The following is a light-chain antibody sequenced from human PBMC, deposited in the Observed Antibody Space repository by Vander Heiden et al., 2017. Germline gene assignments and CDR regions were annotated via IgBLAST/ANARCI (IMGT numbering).Light chain of an antibody. CDR2: DVT. CDR3: CSYAGSYTWV. V-gene: IGLV2-11*01. CDR1: SSDVGAYDY. J-gene: IGLJ3*02. Sequence: QSALAQPRSVSGSPGPSVTISCSGTSSDVGAYDYVSWYQQHPGKAPKLLIYDVTKWPSGVPDRCSGSKSGNTATLTISGLLTEDEADYYCCSYAGSYTWVFGGGTKVTVL.